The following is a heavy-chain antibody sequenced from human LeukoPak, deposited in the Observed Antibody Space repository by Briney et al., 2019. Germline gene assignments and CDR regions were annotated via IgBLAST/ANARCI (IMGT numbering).Heavy chain of an antibody. CDR2: IGTTGDT. J-gene: IGHJ4*02. CDR1: GFTFSGYD. CDR3: ARSPSYSSSWYALDS. D-gene: IGHD6-13*01. Sequence: GGSLRLSCEASGFTFSGYDMHWVRQAAGKGLEWVSAIGTTGDTYYSDSVRGRFTISRENAKNSLDLQMNGLRAGDTAVYYCARSPSYSSSWYALDSWGQGTLVTVSS. V-gene: IGHV3-13*01.